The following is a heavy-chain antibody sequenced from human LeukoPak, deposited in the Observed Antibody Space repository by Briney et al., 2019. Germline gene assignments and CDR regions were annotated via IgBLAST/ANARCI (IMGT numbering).Heavy chain of an antibody. CDR2: INPNSGGT. V-gene: IGHV1-2*02. J-gene: IGHJ1*01. Sequence: ASVKVSCKASGGTFSSYAISWVRRAPGQGLEWMGWINPNSGGTNYAQKFQGRVTLTKDTSISTAYMELSRLRSDDTAVYYCARRRDCSTTGCYVEYFQHWGQGTLVTVSS. CDR3: ARRRDCSTTGCYVEYFQH. CDR1: GGTFSSYA. D-gene: IGHD2-2*01.